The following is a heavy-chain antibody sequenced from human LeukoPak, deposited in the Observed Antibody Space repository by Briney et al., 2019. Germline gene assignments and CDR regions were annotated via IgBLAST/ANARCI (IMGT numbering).Heavy chain of an antibody. CDR3: VRHFHGSGYVVDL. CDR1: GVSISNHY. D-gene: IGHD6-13*01. CDR2: IYYTGNT. V-gene: IGHV4-59*08. J-gene: IGHJ5*02. Sequence: SETLSLTCTVSGVSISNHYSSWIRQPPGKGLEWIGYIYYTGNTNYNPSLKSRVTISEDTSKNQVSLELSSVTAADTAVYYCVRHFHGSGYVVDLWGQGTLVTVSS.